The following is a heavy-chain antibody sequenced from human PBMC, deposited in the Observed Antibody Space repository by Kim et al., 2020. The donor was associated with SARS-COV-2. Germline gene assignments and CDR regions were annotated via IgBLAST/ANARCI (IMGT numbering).Heavy chain of an antibody. CDR3: ARDPYFDWTYPGRGIDY. D-gene: IGHD3-9*01. J-gene: IGHJ4*02. Sequence: GGSLRLSCAASGISFSHYGMHWVRQAPGKGLEWVAVISYDGSRDYYADSVTGRFTISRDNSKNTLYLQINNLRVEDTAVYYCARDPYFDWTYPGRGIDYWRQGTLVTVSS. CDR2: ISYDGSRD. CDR1: GISFSHYG. V-gene: IGHV3-33*05.